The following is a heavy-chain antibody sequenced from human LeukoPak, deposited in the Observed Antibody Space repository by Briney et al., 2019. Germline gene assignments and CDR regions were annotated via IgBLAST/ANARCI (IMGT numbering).Heavy chain of an antibody. CDR1: GYTFIDYY. Sequence: GASVKVSCKASGYTFIDYYMHWVRQSPGQGLEWMGWINPNSGDTKYAQKFQGRVTMTRDTSISTAYLELSRLRSDDTAVYYCARDTARITIFGVAKYMDVWGKGTTVTVSS. D-gene: IGHD3-3*01. V-gene: IGHV1-2*02. J-gene: IGHJ6*03. CDR2: INPNSGDT. CDR3: ARDTARITIFGVAKYMDV.